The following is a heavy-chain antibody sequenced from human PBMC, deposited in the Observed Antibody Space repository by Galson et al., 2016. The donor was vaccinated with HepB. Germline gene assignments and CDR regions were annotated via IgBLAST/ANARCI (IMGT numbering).Heavy chain of an antibody. D-gene: IGHD1-1*01. CDR2: INQDGSEK. CDR1: GLTFSRFW. J-gene: IGHJ4*02. V-gene: IGHV3-7*04. CDR3: ARAYQYTLDY. Sequence: SLRLSCAASGLTFSRFWMTWVRQAPGKGLEWVANINQDGSEKHYLDSVRGRFTISRDNAKNSLYLQMNSLRAEDTAVCLCARAYQYTLDYWGQGTLVTVSS.